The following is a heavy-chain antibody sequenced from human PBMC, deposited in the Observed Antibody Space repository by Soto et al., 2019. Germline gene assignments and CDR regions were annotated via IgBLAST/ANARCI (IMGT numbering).Heavy chain of an antibody. V-gene: IGHV3-66*01. J-gene: IGHJ5*02. Sequence: HPGGSLRLSCAASGFTVSSNHMSWVRQAPGKGLEWVSVIYSDGSTHYAGSVKGRFTISRDNSKNTLSLQMNSLRAEDTAMYYCASLLWQWLLNHWGQGTLVTVSS. D-gene: IGHD6-19*01. CDR3: ASLLWQWLLNH. CDR2: IYSDGST. CDR1: GFTVSSNH.